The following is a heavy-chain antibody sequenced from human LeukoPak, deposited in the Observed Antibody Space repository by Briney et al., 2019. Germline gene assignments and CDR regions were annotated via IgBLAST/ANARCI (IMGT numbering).Heavy chain of an antibody. CDR1: GMTFKNYW. V-gene: IGHV3-7*01. Sequence: GGSLRLSCAVSGMTFKNYWMSWFRQTPGKGLEWVATINQDESEKYYLDSVKGRFTISRDTAKNSLYLQMNSLRAEDTAVYYCAELGITMIGGVWGKGTTVTISS. D-gene: IGHD3-10*02. CDR3: AELGITMIGGV. J-gene: IGHJ6*04. CDR2: INQDESEK.